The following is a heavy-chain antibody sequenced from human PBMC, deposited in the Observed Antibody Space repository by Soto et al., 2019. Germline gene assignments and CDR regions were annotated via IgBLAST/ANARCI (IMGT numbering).Heavy chain of an antibody. CDR1: GGSTSSDNY. D-gene: IGHD3-16*01. CDR3: AREGGESSDGLYYFDS. J-gene: IGHJ4*02. CDR2: IYYSGNT. Sequence: QVQLQESGPGLVKPSQTLSLTCTVSGGSTSSDNYWSWIRQPPGKGLEWIGHIYYSGNTDYNPSLKSRFAISIDTSKNQFPLKLSSVTAADTAVYFCAREGGESSDGLYYFDSWGQGSLVTVSS. V-gene: IGHV4-30-4*01.